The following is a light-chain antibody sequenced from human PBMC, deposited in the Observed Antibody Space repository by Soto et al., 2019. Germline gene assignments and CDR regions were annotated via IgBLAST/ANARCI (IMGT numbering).Light chain of an antibody. CDR3: CSYAGGYTYV. CDR2: DVS. J-gene: IGLJ1*01. Sequence: QSVLTQPRSVSGSPGQSVTISCTGTSSDVGGYNYVSWYQQHPGKAPKLMIYDVSKRPSGVPDRFSGSKSGNMASLTISGLQAEDEADYFCCSYAGGYTYVFGTGTKVTVL. V-gene: IGLV2-11*01. CDR1: SSDVGGYNY.